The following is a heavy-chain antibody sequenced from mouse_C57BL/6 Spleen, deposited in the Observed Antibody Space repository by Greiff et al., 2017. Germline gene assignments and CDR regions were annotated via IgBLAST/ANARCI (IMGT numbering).Heavy chain of an antibody. D-gene: IGHD4-1*02. CDR3: ASSTLDWFAY. V-gene: IGHV1-22*01. CDR1: GYTFTDYN. J-gene: IGHJ3*01. CDR2: INPNNGGT. Sequence: EVQLQQSGPELVKPGASVKMSCKASGYTFTDYNMHWVKQSHGKSLEWIGYINPNNGGTSYNQKFKGKDTLTVNKSSSTAYMELRSLTSEESAVYYCASSTLDWFAYWGQGTLVTVSA.